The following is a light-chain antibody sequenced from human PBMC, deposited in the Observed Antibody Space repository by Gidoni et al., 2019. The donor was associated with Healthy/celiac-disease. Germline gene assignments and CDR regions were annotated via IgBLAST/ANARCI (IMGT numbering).Light chain of an antibody. Sequence: EIVLTQSPVTLSLSPGERATLSCRASQSVSSSYLAWYQQKPGQAPRLLIYGASSRATGIPDRFSGSGSGTEFTLTISRLEPEDFAVYYCQQYGSSPLFTFGPGTKVDIK. CDR2: GAS. V-gene: IGKV3-20*01. CDR1: QSVSSSY. J-gene: IGKJ3*01. CDR3: QQYGSSPLFT.